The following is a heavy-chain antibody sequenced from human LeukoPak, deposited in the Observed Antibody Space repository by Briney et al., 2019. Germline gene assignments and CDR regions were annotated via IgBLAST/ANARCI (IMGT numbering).Heavy chain of an antibody. V-gene: IGHV3-30*02. Sequence: GGSLRLSCAASGFIFSSFGMHWVRQAPGKGLEWVAFIQDDESNKFYAGSVKGRFTISRDNSKNTLFLQMNSLRPEDTALYYCAKQMVERPHYYYMDVWGKGTTVTVSS. D-gene: IGHD2-15*01. J-gene: IGHJ6*03. CDR2: IQDDESNK. CDR3: AKQMVERPHYYYMDV. CDR1: GFIFSSFG.